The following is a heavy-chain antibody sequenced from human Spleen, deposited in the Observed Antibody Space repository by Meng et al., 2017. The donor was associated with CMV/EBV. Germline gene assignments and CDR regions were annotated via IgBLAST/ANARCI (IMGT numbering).Heavy chain of an antibody. D-gene: IGHD3-3*01. CDR1: GFTFSRNA. Sequence: GESLKISCAASGFTFSRNAMHWVRQAPGKGLEGVAVILHDGSNKYYADSVKGRFSISRDNSKNTLHLQMNRLRIEDTAVYYCARESGISILGVMDVWGRGTTVTVSS. V-gene: IGHV3-30*14. CDR2: ILHDGSNK. J-gene: IGHJ6*02. CDR3: ARESGISILGVMDV.